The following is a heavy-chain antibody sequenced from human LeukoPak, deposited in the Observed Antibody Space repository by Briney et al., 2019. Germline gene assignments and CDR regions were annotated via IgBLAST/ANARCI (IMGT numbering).Heavy chain of an antibody. CDR2: IRSDGSNK. Sequence: GGSLRLSCAASGFSSSEYGMHWVRQGPGKRLEWVAFIRSDGSNKYYADSVKGRFTISRDNSKNTLYLQMNSLRAEDTAVYYCAKDRAYYYDSSGYLWGQGTLVTVSS. V-gene: IGHV3-30*02. J-gene: IGHJ5*02. CDR1: GFSSSEYG. CDR3: AKDRAYYYDSSGYL. D-gene: IGHD3-22*01.